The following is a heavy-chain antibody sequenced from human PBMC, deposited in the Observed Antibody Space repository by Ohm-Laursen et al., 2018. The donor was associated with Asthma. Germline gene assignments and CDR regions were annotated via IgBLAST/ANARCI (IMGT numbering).Heavy chain of an antibody. CDR1: GASFSTYY. CDR3: ARLPRTEGNWFDP. V-gene: IGHV4-59*01. D-gene: IGHD1-14*01. CDR2: IYSTGST. J-gene: IGHJ5*02. Sequence: SETLSLTCALSGASFSTYYWGWIRQPPGKGLEWIGYIYSTGSTNYNPSLESRVTISIDTSTNQFSLKLSSVTAADTAVYYCARLPRTEGNWFDPWGQGTLVTVSS.